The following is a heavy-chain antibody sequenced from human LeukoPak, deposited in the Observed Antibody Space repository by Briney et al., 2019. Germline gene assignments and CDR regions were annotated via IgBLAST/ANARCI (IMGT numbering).Heavy chain of an antibody. V-gene: IGHV3-53*01. D-gene: IGHD5-12*01. Sequence: GGSLRLSCAASGFTVSSSYMSWVRQGPGKGLECVSVVSNDGDTYYADSVKGRFTISRDNSKNTLYLQMNSLRAEDTAVYYCAKGVPTPSQWLPGSGYYYMDVWGKGTTVTVSS. CDR3: AKGVPTPSQWLPGSGYYYMDV. CDR2: VSNDGDT. J-gene: IGHJ6*03. CDR1: GFTVSSSY.